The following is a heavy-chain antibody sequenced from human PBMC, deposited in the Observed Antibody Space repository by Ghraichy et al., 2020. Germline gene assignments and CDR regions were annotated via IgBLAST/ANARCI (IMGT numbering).Heavy chain of an antibody. CDR3: ARGADYDILTGYQNWYFDL. CDR1: DGSFSGYY. CDR2: INHSGST. J-gene: IGHJ2*01. Sequence: SETLSLTCAVYDGSFSGYYWSWIRQPPGKGLEWIGEINHSGSTNYNPSLKSRVTISVDTSKNQFFLKLSSVTAADTAVYYCARGADYDILTGYQNWYFDLWGRGTLVTVSS. V-gene: IGHV4-34*01. D-gene: IGHD3-9*01.